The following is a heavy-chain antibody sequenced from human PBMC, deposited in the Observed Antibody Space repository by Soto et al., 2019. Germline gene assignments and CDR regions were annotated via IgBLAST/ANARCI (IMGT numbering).Heavy chain of an antibody. J-gene: IGHJ4*02. Sequence: GGSLRLSCAASGFNFKNAWMNWVRQAPGEGLEWVGRIKSETDGGTTDYAAPVKGRFTISRDDSKSTLFLQMNSLKTEDTGVYYCAAMKTYWGQGTPVTVSS. CDR1: GFNFKNAW. CDR2: IKSETDGGTT. CDR3: AAMKTY. D-gene: IGHD3-16*01. V-gene: IGHV3-15*07.